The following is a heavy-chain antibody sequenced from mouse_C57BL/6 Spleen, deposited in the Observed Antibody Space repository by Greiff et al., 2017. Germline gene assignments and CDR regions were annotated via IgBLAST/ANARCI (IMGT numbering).Heavy chain of an antibody. J-gene: IGHJ3*01. V-gene: IGHV7-3*01. CDR1: GFTFTDYY. D-gene: IGHD2-4*01. Sequence: DVQLVESGGGLVQPGGSLSLSCAASGFTFTDYYMSWVRQPPGKALGWLGFIRNKANGYTTEYSASVKGRFTISRDNSQSILYLQMNALRAEDSATSCCTRYNSDYDGRAWFAYWGQGTLVTVSA. CDR2: IRNKANGYTT. CDR3: TRYNSDYDGRAWFAY.